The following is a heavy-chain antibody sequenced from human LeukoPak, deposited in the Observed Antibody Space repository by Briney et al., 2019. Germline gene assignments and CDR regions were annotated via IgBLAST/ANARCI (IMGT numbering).Heavy chain of an antibody. J-gene: IGHJ5*02. CDR3: ARDRATQGYNWFDP. D-gene: IGHD5-12*01. Sequence: SVKVSCKASGGTFSSYAISWVRQTPGQGLEWMGGIIPIFGTANYAQKFQGRVTITTDESTSTAYMELSSLRSEDTAVYYCARDRATQGYNWFDPWGQGTLVTVSS. CDR1: GGTFSSYA. V-gene: IGHV1-69*05. CDR2: IIPIFGTA.